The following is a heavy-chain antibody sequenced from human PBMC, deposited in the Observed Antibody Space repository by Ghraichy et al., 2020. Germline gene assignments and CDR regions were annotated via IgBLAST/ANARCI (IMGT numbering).Heavy chain of an antibody. Sequence: SETLSLTCTVSGGSISSYYWSWIRQPPGKGLEWIGYIYYSGSTNYNPSLKSRVTISVDTSKNQFSLKLSSVTAADTAVYYCARDGNWNLYDYWGQGTLVTVSS. J-gene: IGHJ4*02. D-gene: IGHD1-7*01. CDR2: IYYSGST. V-gene: IGHV4-59*01. CDR3: ARDGNWNLYDY. CDR1: GGSISSYY.